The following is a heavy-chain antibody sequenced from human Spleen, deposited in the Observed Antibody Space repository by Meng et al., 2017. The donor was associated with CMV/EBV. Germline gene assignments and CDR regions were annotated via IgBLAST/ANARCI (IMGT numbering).Heavy chain of an antibody. V-gene: IGHV4-61*02. CDR3: ARSWAVVVKLDY. D-gene: IGHD3-22*01. CDR2: VYTSGST. CDR1: ARSISCCSYY. Sequence: QVQLQDSRPGPAKPSQTLSLTCTVSARSISCCSYYWSWFRQPAGKGLEWIGRVYTSGSTNYNPSRKRRVTISVDTSKNQLSLKLISVTAADTAVYYCARSWAVVVKLDYWGQGTLVTVSS. J-gene: IGHJ4*02.